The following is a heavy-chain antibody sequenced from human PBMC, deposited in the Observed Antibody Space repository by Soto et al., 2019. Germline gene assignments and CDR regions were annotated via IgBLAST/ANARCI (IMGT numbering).Heavy chain of an antibody. CDR2: ISGSGGST. V-gene: IGHV3-23*01. CDR3: AKDLKAGTGGLDAFDI. CDR1: GFTFSSYA. J-gene: IGHJ3*02. D-gene: IGHD1-1*01. Sequence: GGSLRLSCAASGFTFSSYAMSWVRQAPGKGLEWVSAISGSGGSTYYADSVKGRFTISRDNSKNTLYLQMNSLRAEDTAVYYCAKDLKAGTGGLDAFDIWGQGTMVTVSS.